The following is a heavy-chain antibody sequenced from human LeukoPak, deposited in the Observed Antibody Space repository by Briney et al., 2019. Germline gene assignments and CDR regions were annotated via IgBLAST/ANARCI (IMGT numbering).Heavy chain of an antibody. CDR1: GFTFSSYW. CDR2: IKQDGSEK. D-gene: IGHD6-6*01. J-gene: IGHJ4*02. V-gene: IGHV3-7*01. Sequence: GGSLRLSCAASGFTFSSYWMSWVRQAPGKGLEWVANIKQDGSEKYYVDSVKGRFTISRDNAKNSLYLQLNSLRAEDTAVYYCARIYSSSSGYFDYWGQGTLVTVSS. CDR3: ARIYSSSSGYFDY.